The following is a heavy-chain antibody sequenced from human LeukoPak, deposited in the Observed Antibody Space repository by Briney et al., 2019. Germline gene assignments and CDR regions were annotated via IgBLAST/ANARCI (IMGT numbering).Heavy chain of an antibody. CDR2: MNPNSDNT. V-gene: IGHV1-8*02. J-gene: IGHJ4*02. D-gene: IGHD5-18*01. Sequence: ASVKVSCKASGYTFSSSHINWVRQATGQGLEWMGWMNPNSDNTGYAQKFQGRVTMTRNTSISTAYMELSSLRSEDTAVYYCARAYTAVVLDYWGQGTLVTVSS. CDR3: ARAYTAVVLDY. CDR1: GYTFSSSH.